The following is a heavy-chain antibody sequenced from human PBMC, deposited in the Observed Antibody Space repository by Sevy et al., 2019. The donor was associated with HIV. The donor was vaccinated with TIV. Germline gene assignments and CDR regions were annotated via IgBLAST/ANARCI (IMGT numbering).Heavy chain of an antibody. V-gene: IGHV3-21*01. CDR3: AREGYYYDSSGYYYLDY. D-gene: IGHD3-22*01. CDR2: ISSSSYI. Sequence: GGSLRLSCAASGFTFSSYSMNWVRQAPGKGLEWVSSISSSSYIYYADSVKGRFTISRDNAKNSLYLQMNSLRAEDTAVYYCAREGYYYDSSGYYYLDYWGQGTLVTVSS. J-gene: IGHJ4*02. CDR1: GFTFSSYS.